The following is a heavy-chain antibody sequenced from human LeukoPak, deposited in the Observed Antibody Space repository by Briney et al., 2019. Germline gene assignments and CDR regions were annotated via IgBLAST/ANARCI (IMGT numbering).Heavy chain of an antibody. D-gene: IGHD3-22*01. Sequence: SGTLSLTCTVSDGSISSTNKYWGWIRQPPGKGLEWIGSIYYSGSTYYNPSLKSRVTISVDTSKNQFSLKLSSVTAADTAVYYCARHESHYYDSSGYFGRCAFDIWGQGTMVTVSS. CDR1: DGSISSTNKY. V-gene: IGHV4-39*01. CDR3: ARHESHYYDSSGYFGRCAFDI. CDR2: IYYSGST. J-gene: IGHJ3*02.